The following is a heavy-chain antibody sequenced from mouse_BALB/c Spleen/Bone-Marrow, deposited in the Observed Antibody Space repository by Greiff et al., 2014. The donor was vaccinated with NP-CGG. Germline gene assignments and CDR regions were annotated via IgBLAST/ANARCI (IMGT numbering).Heavy chain of an antibody. Sequence: QVQLKESGAELARPGASVEMSCKASGYTFTSYTMHWVKQRPGQGLEWIGYINPSSGYTNYNQKFKDKATLTADKSSSTAYMQLSSLTSEDSAVYYCARFITTATEYFDYWGQGTTLTVSS. V-gene: IGHV1-4*01. D-gene: IGHD1-2*01. CDR2: INPSSGYT. J-gene: IGHJ2*01. CDR3: ARFITTATEYFDY. CDR1: GYTFTSYT.